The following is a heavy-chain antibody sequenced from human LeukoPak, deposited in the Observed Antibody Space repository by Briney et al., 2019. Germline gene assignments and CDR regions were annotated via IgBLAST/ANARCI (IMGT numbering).Heavy chain of an antibody. CDR1: GFTFSSYS. J-gene: IGHJ4*02. D-gene: IGHD6-19*01. V-gene: IGHV3-48*01. CDR3: ARDLVPGIALAGSGY. CDR2: ISTSSTTI. Sequence: GGSLRLSCEASGFTFSSYSMNWVRQAPGKGLEWVSYISTSSTTIYYADSVKGRFTISRDNAKNALYLQMSRLRADDTAVYYCARDLVPGIALAGSGYWGQGTLVTVSS.